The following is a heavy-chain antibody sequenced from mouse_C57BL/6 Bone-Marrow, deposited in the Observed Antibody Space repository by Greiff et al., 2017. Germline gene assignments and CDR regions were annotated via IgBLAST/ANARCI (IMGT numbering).Heavy chain of an antibody. CDR2: IYPGNSDT. D-gene: IGHD2-4*01. CDR3: TRGRLRPYAMDD. Sequence: EVQLQQSGTVLARPGASVKMSCKTSGYTFTSYWMHWVKQRPGQGLEWIGAIYPGNSDTSYNQKFKGKAKLTAVTSASTAYMELSSLTNEDSAVYYCTRGRLRPYAMDDWGQGTSVTVSS. CDR1: GYTFTSYW. J-gene: IGHJ4*01. V-gene: IGHV1-5*01.